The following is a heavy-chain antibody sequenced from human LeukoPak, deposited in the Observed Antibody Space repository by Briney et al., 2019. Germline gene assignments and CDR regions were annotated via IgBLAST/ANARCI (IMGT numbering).Heavy chain of an antibody. V-gene: IGHV3-30*02. CDR3: ANFQTVGVKSFEH. J-gene: IGHJ5*02. D-gene: IGHD1-26*01. CDR2: IRYDGSNK. Sequence: GGSLRLSCAASGFTFSSYGMHWVRQAPGKGLKWVAFIRYDGSNKYYADSVKGRFTISRDNSKNTLYLRMNSLRAEDTAVYYCANFQTVGVKSFEHWGQGTLVIVSS. CDR1: GFTFSSYG.